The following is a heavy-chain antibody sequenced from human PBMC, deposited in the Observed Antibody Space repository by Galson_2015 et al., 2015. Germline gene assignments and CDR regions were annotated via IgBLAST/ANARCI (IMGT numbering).Heavy chain of an antibody. V-gene: IGHV4-39*07. D-gene: IGHD6-13*01. J-gene: IGHJ4*02. CDR3: ARDRIAAGAGWLDY. CDR1: GGSISSGSYY. CDR2: IYYSGNT. Sequence: SETLSLTCTVSGGSISSGSYYWGWIRQPPGEGLEWIGSIYYSGNTYYNPSHKSRVTISVDTSKNQFSLKLSSVTAADTAVYYCARDRIAAGAGWLDYWGQGTLVTVSS.